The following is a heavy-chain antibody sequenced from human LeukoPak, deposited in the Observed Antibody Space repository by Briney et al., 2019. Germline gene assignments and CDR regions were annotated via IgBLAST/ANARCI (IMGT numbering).Heavy chain of an antibody. CDR2: IYYSGST. J-gene: IGHJ6*03. CDR3: ARGGEIYYYTAPYYYYYMDV. D-gene: IGHD3-3*01. V-gene: IGHV4-59*01. Sequence: SETLSLTCTVSGGSISSYYWSWIRQPPGKGLEWIGYIYYSGSTNYNPSLKSRVTISVDTSKNQFSLKLSSVTAADTAVYYCARGGEIYYYTAPYYYYYMDVWGKGTTVTVSS. CDR1: GGSISSYY.